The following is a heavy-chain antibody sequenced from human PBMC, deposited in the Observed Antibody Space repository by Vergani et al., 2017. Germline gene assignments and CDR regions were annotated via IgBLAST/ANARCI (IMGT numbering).Heavy chain of an antibody. CDR2: IIPIFGTA. D-gene: IGHD3-16*01. Sequence: QVQLVQSGAEVKKPGSSVKVSCKASGGTFSSYAISWVRQAPGQGLEWMGGIIPIFGTANYAQKFQGRVTITADESTSTAYMELSSLRSEDTAVYYCAPPPIPGHYEDVGGRWGPFFDDWVQGTLVTVSS. CDR3: APPPIPGHYEDVGGRWGPFFDD. J-gene: IGHJ4*02. CDR1: GGTFSSYA. V-gene: IGHV1-69*01.